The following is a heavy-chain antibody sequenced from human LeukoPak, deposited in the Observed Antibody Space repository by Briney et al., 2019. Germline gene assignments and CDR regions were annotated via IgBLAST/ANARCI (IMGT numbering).Heavy chain of an antibody. CDR3: TRDQTPYY. J-gene: IGHJ4*02. Sequence: GGSLRLSCAASGFTFSNYWMSWVRQAPGKGLEWVANIKQDGSEKYYVDSVKGRFTISRDDSKGIAYLQMNSLKTEDTAVYYCTRDQTPYYWGQGTLVTVSS. CDR1: GFTFSNYW. V-gene: IGHV3-7*03. CDR2: IKQDGSEK.